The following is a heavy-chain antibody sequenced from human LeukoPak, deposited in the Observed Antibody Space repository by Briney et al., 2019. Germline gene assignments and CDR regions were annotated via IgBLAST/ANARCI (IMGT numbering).Heavy chain of an antibody. D-gene: IGHD3-3*01. J-gene: IGHJ3*02. Sequence: SETLSLTCTVSGGSISSCGYYWSWIRQHPGKGLEWIGYIYYSGSTYYNPSLKSRVTISVDTSKNQFSLKLSSVTAADTAVYYCARGATYYDFWSGYEGDAFDIWGQGTMVTVSS. V-gene: IGHV4-31*03. CDR2: IYYSGST. CDR1: GGSISSCGYY. CDR3: ARGATYYDFWSGYEGDAFDI.